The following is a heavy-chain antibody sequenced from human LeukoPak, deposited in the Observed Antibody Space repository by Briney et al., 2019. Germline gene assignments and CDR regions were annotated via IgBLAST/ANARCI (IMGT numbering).Heavy chain of an antibody. Sequence: GGSLRLSCAASGFPFSSYSMNWVRQAPGKGLQWVSIIYSGGSTDYADSVRGRFSVSRDSSKNTLSLQMNSLRADDTAVYYCARGSGSGWPLDFWGQGTLVTVSS. J-gene: IGHJ4*02. D-gene: IGHD6-19*01. CDR1: GFPFSSYS. CDR2: IYSGGST. CDR3: ARGSGSGWPLDF. V-gene: IGHV3-53*01.